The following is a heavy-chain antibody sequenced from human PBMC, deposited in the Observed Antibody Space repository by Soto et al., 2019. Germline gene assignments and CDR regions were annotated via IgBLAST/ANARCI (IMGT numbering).Heavy chain of an antibody. V-gene: IGHV4-59*01. CDR3: ARQTTKYNWYDP. J-gene: IGHJ5*02. CDR1: GGSTSGYY. D-gene: IGHD4-17*01. Sequence: SETLSLTCTVSGGSTSGYYWGWIRQPPGKGLKWIGYIYYSGSTNYNPSLKSRVTISVDTSKNQFSLKLSSVTAADTAVYYCARQTTKYNWYDPWGQGTLVTVSP. CDR2: IYYSGST.